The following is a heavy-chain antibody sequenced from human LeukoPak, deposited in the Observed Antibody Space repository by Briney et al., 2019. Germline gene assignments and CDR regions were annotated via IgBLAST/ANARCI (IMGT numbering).Heavy chain of an antibody. CDR3: ARDLTGAVFDF. Sequence: GGSLRLSCAASGFTFSSYWMHWVRQVPGKGLVCVSRITSDGSSTSYADSVRGRFTISRDNAKNTVYLQMNSLRAEDTAVYYCARDLTGAVFDFWGQGTLVTVSS. V-gene: IGHV3-74*01. CDR2: ITSDGSST. CDR1: GFTFSSYW. J-gene: IGHJ4*02. D-gene: IGHD1-26*01.